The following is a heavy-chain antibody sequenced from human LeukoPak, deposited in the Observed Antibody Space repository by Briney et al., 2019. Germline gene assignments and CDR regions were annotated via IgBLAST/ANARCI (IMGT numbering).Heavy chain of an antibody. CDR3: AREGQEESYFDYYYYYMDV. Sequence: GGSLRLSCAASGFTFSDYYMSWIRQAPGKGLEWVSYISSSGSTIYYADSVKGRFTISRGNAKNSLYLQMNSLRAEDTAVYYCAREGQEESYFDYYYYYMDVWGKGTTVTVSS. CDR2: ISSSGSTI. J-gene: IGHJ6*03. D-gene: IGHD1-26*01. V-gene: IGHV3-11*04. CDR1: GFTFSDYY.